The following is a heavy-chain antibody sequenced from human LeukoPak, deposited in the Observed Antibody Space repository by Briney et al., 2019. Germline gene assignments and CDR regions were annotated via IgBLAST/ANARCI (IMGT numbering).Heavy chain of an antibody. Sequence: ASVKVSCKASGYTFTGYYMHWVRQAPGQGLEWTGCINPNSGTTNYVQKFQGRVTMTRDTSISTAYMELSRLRSDDTAVYYCARLGGARGSYWGQGTLVTVSS. CDR3: ARLGGARGSY. D-gene: IGHD3-16*01. CDR2: INPNSGTT. V-gene: IGHV1-2*02. CDR1: GYTFTGYY. J-gene: IGHJ4*02.